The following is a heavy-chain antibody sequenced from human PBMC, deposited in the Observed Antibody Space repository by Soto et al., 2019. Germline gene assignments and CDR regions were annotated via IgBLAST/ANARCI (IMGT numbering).Heavy chain of an antibody. CDR2: ISSSSSYI. V-gene: IGHV3-21*01. CDR1: GFTFSSYS. CDR3: ARDLKNGVVVVAATPGY. Sequence: EVQLVESGGGLVKPGGSLRLSCAASGFTFSSYSMNWVRQAPGKGLEWVSSISSSSSYIYYADSVKGRFTISRDNAKNSLYLQMNSLRAEDTAVYYCARDLKNGVVVVAATPGYWGQGTLVTVSS. J-gene: IGHJ4*02. D-gene: IGHD2-15*01.